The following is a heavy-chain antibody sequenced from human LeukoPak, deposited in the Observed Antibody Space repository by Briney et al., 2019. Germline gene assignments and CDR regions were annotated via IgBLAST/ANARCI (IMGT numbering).Heavy chain of an antibody. CDR3: ARGVAAAGTIWFDP. D-gene: IGHD6-13*01. CDR2: IYTTGST. CDR1: GGSPSSGSYY. J-gene: IGHJ5*02. V-gene: IGHV4-61*02. Sequence: PSETLSLTCAVSGGSPSSGSYYWSWIRQPAGKGREWIGRIYTTGSTNYTHSLKSRVTISVDTSKNQFSLNLSSVTAPDTAVYYCARGVAAAGTIWFDPWGQGTLVTVSS.